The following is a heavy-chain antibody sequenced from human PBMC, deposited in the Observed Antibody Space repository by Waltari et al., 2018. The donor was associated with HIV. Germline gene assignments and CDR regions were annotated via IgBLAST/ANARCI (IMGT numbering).Heavy chain of an antibody. Sequence: QVQLVQSGPEVRKPGSSVKVSCKASGGAFISSSITWVRQAPGQGLEWVGRIIPMSATSNKAQKFQGRVTITADPSTSTAYMELTSLRSEDTAVYYCASARETMGVDFAFWGQGTLVNVSS. CDR2: IIPMSATS. D-gene: IGHD3-16*01. J-gene: IGHJ4*02. V-gene: IGHV1-69*08. CDR1: GGAFISSS. CDR3: ASARETMGVDFAF.